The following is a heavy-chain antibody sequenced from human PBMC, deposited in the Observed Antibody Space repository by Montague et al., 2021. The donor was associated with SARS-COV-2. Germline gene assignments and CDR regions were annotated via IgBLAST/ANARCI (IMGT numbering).Heavy chain of an antibody. D-gene: IGHD3-22*01. Sequence: PALVKPTQTLTLTCTFSGFSLGTSGMCVSWIRQPPGKALEWLARIDWDDDKYYSTSLKTRLTISKDTSKNQVVLTMTNMDPVDTATYYCARETYYYDSSGYTLYYYYGIDDWGQGTPVTVSS. CDR1: GFSLGTSGMC. J-gene: IGHJ6*02. CDR2: IDWDDDK. V-gene: IGHV2-70*11. CDR3: ARETYYYDSSGYTLYYYYGIDD.